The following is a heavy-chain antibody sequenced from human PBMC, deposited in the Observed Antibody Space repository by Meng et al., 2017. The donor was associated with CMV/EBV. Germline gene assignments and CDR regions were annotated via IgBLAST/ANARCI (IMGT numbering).Heavy chain of an antibody. J-gene: IGHJ3*02. CDR3: ARAVEFDAFDI. D-gene: IGHD4-23*01. V-gene: IGHV3-11*01. Sequence: GESLKISCAASGFTFSDYYMSWIRQAPGKGLEWVSYISSSGSTIYYADSVKGRFTISRDNAKNSLYLQMNSLRAEDTAVYYCARAVEFDAFDIWGQGTMVTVSS. CDR2: ISSSGSTI. CDR1: GFTFSDYY.